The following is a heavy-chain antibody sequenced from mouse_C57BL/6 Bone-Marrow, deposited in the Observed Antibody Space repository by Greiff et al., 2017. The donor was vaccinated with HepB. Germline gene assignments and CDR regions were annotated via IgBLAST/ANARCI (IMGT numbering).Heavy chain of an antibody. D-gene: IGHD2-5*01. CDR3: ARWNSYYSKGWYFDV. CDR1: GYTFTDYE. V-gene: IGHV1-15*01. CDR2: IDPETGGT. Sequence: VQLQQSGAELVRPGASVTLSCKASGYTFTDYEMHWVKQTPVHGLEWIGAIDPETGGTAYNQKFKGKAILTADKSASTAYMELRSLTSEDSAVYYCARWNSYYSKGWYFDVWGTGTTVTVSS. J-gene: IGHJ1*03.